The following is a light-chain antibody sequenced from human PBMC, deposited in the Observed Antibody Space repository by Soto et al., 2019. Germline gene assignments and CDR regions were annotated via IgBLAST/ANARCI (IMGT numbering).Light chain of an antibody. Sequence: QAVVTQESSLTVSPGGTITLTCGSSTGVVTSGHFPYWVQQKPGQAPRTLIYDTTNKHSWTPARFSGSLLGGKAALTLSGAQPEDEADYYCLLSYSGARVFGGGTKVTVL. CDR1: TGVVTSGHF. J-gene: IGLJ3*02. CDR2: DTT. V-gene: IGLV7-46*01. CDR3: LLSYSGARV.